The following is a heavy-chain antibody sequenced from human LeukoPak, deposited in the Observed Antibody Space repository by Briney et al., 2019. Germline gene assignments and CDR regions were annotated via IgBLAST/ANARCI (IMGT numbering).Heavy chain of an antibody. CDR3: ARGSAAIMGFDY. CDR2: INHSGST. D-gene: IGHD2-2*01. Sequence: PSETLSLTCAVYGGSFSGYYWSWIRQPPGKGLEWIGEINHSGSTNYNPSLKSRVTISVDTSKNQFPLKLSSVTAADTAVYYCARGSAAIMGFDYWGQGTLVTVSS. CDR1: GGSFSGYY. V-gene: IGHV4-34*01. J-gene: IGHJ4*02.